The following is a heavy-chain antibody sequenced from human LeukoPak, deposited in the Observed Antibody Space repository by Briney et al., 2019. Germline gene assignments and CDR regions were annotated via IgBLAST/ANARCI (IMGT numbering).Heavy chain of an antibody. D-gene: IGHD2-2*01. CDR1: GYTFTSYG. CDR3: PRDYCSSTSCYAPRGRYDILPGGSSY. V-gene: IGHV1-18*01. J-gene: IGHJ4*02. CDR2: ISAYNGNT. Sequence: ASVKVSCKASGYTFTSYGISWVRQAPGQGLEWMGWISAYNGNTNYAQKLQGRVTMTTDTSTSTAYMELRSLRSEDTAVYYCPRDYCSSTSCYAPRGRYDILPGGSSYWGQGTLATVSS.